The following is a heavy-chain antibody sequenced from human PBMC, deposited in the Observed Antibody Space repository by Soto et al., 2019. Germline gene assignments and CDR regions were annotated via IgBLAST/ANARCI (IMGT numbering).Heavy chain of an antibody. J-gene: IGHJ5*02. CDR1: GFTFSSYA. CDR3: AKDKLESDGYNLLPWFDP. Sequence: SGGSLRLSCAASGFTFSSYAMSWVRQAPGKGLEWVSAISGSGGSTYYADSVKGRFTISRDNSKNTLYLQMNSLRAEDTAVYYCAKDKLESDGYNLLPWFDPWGQGTLVTVSS. V-gene: IGHV3-23*01. CDR2: ISGSGGST. D-gene: IGHD5-12*01.